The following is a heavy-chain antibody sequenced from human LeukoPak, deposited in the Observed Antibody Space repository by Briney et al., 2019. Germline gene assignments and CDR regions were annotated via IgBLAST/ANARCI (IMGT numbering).Heavy chain of an antibody. CDR1: GGSISGYY. CDR2: IHYSGNT. J-gene: IGHJ5*02. V-gene: IGHV4-59*08. D-gene: IGHD6-13*01. Sequence: PSETLSLTCTVSGGSISGYYWSWIRQPPGKGLECLGYIHYSGNTNYNPSLKSRVTISVDTSTNQFSLKLNSVTAADTAVYYCARLGSSWYRKVYNWFDPWGQGTLVTVSS. CDR3: ARLGSSWYRKVYNWFDP.